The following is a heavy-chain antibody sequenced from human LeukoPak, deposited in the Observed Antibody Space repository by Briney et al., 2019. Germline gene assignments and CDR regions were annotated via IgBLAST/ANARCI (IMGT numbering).Heavy chain of an antibody. J-gene: IGHJ4*02. D-gene: IGHD3-10*01. CDR1: GGSFSGYY. CDR3: ARAYYGSGSYYWPFDY. Sequence: SETLSLTCAVYGGSFSGYYWSWIRQPPGKGLEWIGEINHSGSTNYNPSLKSRVTISVDTSKNQFSLKLSSVTAADTAVYYCARAYYGSGSYYWPFDYWGQGTLVTVSS. CDR2: INHSGST. V-gene: IGHV4-34*01.